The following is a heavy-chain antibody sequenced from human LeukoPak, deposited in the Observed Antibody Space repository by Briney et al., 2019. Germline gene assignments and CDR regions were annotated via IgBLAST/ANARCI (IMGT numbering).Heavy chain of an antibody. D-gene: IGHD3-10*01. Sequence: ASVKVSCKASGYTFTSYYMHWVRQAPGQGLEWMGIINPSGGSTSYAQKFQGRVTMTRYTSTSTVYMELSSLRSEDTAVYYCARDYGGYYGSGRADWFDPWGQGTLVTVSS. CDR1: GYTFTSYY. J-gene: IGHJ5*02. CDR2: INPSGGST. V-gene: IGHV1-46*01. CDR3: ARDYGGYYGSGRADWFDP.